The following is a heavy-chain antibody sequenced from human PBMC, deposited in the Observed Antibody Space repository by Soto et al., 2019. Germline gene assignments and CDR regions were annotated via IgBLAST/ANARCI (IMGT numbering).Heavy chain of an antibody. CDR3: ARQVRQQVVPSYYFDY. Sequence: PSETLSLTCAVYGGSFSGYYWSWIRQPPGKGLEWIGYIYYSGSTDYNPSLKSRVTISVDTSKNQFSLKLSSVTAADTAVYYCARQVRQQVVPSYYFDYWGQGTLVTVSS. D-gene: IGHD6-13*01. CDR1: GGSFSGYY. V-gene: IGHV4-59*08. J-gene: IGHJ4*02. CDR2: IYYSGST.